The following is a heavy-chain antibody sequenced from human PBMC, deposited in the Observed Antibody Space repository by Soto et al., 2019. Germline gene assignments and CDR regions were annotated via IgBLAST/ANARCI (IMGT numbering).Heavy chain of an antibody. J-gene: IGHJ4*02. V-gene: IGHV4-39*01. D-gene: IGHD6-6*01. CDR2: IYYSGST. Sequence: QLQLQESGPGLVKPSETLSLTCTVSGGSISSSSYYWGWIRQPPGKGLEWIGSIYYSGSTYYNPSLKSRVTISVDTSKNQFSLKLSSVTAADTAVYYCARQEAARPSSDYWGQGTLVTVSS. CDR3: ARQEAARPSSDY. CDR1: GGSISSSSYY.